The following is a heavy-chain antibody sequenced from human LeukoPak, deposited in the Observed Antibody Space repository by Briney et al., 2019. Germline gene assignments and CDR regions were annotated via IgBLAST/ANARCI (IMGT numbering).Heavy chain of an antibody. J-gene: IGHJ6*03. CDR3: ARDSGTRGDYYYYMDV. CDR1: GGSISSSSYY. Sequence: SETLSLTCTVSGGSISSSSYYWGWIRQPPGKGLEWIGSIYHSDNPYYNPSLKSRVTISVDTSKNQFSLRLSSVTAADTALYYCARDSGTRGDYYYYMDVWGKGTTVTISS. CDR2: IYHSDNP. V-gene: IGHV4-39*07. D-gene: IGHD3-10*01.